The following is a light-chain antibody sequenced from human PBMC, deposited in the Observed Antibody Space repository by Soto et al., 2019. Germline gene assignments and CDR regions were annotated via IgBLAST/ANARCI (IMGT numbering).Light chain of an antibody. V-gene: IGLV2-14*03. Sequence: QSALTQPASVSGSPGQSITISCTGTSSDVGAYDFVSWYQQHPDKAPKLMIYEVRNRPSGVSNRFSGSKSVNTATLTISGLQAEDEADYYCSSYTTSSTRVFGTRTKVTDL. CDR3: SSYTTSSTRV. J-gene: IGLJ1*01. CDR2: EVR. CDR1: SSDVGAYDF.